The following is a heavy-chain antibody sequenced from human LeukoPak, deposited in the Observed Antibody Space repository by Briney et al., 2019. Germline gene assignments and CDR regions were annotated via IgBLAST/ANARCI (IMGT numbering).Heavy chain of an antibody. CDR1: GYTFTRYA. Sequence: ASVKVSCKASGYTFTRYAMHWVRQAPGQRLEWMGWINAGNGNTKYSQKFQGRVTITRDTSASTAYMELSSLRSEDTAVYYCARRSIAARRFDYWGQGTLVTVSS. D-gene: IGHD6-6*01. CDR2: INAGNGNT. J-gene: IGHJ4*02. V-gene: IGHV1-3*01. CDR3: ARRSIAARRFDY.